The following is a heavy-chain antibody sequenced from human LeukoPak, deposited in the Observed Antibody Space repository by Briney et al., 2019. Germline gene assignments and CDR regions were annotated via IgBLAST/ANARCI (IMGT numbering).Heavy chain of an antibody. CDR3: ARRDYGGWFDP. CDR1: GGSISSYY. CDR2: IYYSGST. D-gene: IGHD4-17*01. Sequence: SETLFLTCTVSGGSISSYYWTWIRQPPGKGLEWIGYIYYSGSTNYNPSLKSRVTISIDTSNNQFSLKLRSVTAADTAVYYCARRDYGGWFDPWGQGTLVTVSS. J-gene: IGHJ5*02. V-gene: IGHV4-59*01.